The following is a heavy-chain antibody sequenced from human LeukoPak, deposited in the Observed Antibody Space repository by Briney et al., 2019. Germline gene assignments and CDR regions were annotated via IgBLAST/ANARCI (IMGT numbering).Heavy chain of an antibody. D-gene: IGHD3-10*01. J-gene: IGHJ4*02. CDR2: INSDGSST. CDR1: GFTFSSYW. CDR3: ARDALWFGESNPLDY. Sequence: GGSLRLSCAASGFTFSSYWMHWVRQAPGKGLVWVSRINSDGSSTSYADSVKGRFTISRDNSKNKLYLQMGSLRAEDMAMYYCARDALWFGESNPLDYWGQGTLVTVSS. V-gene: IGHV3-74*01.